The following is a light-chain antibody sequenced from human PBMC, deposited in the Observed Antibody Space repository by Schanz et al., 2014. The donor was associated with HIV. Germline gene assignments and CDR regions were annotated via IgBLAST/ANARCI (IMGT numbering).Light chain of an antibody. CDR3: QQSGDSGGT. CDR1: QSLESDS. CDR2: GAS. V-gene: IGKV3-20*01. J-gene: IGKJ4*01. Sequence: DIVLTQSPGTLSLSPGGRATLSCRASQSLESDSLAWYQQKPGQAPTLLIYGASKRATGIPDRFIGGGSGTDFTLTINRLEPEDFAVYYCQQSGDSGGTFGGGTKVDMK.